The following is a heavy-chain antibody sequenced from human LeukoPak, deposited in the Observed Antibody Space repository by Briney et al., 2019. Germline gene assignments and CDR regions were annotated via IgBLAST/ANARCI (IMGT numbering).Heavy chain of an antibody. D-gene: IGHD1-26*01. V-gene: IGHV1-2*02. CDR1: GYTFTGYY. Sequence: GASVKVSCTASGYTFTGYYMHWVRQAPGQGLEWMGWIDPNSGGTNYAQKFQGRVTMTRDTSISTAYMELSRLRSDDTAVYYCATHSGSYYPGLSAFDIWGQGTMVTVSS. CDR2: IDPNSGGT. CDR3: ATHSGSYYPGLSAFDI. J-gene: IGHJ3*02.